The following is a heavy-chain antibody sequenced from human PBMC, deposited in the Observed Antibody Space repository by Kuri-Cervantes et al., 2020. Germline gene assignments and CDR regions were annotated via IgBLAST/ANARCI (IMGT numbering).Heavy chain of an antibody. D-gene: IGHD3-10*01. J-gene: IGHJ3*02. CDR2: ISYDGSNK. Sequence: GGSLRLSCAASGFTFSSYAMHWVRQAPGKGLEWVAVISYDGSNKYYADSVKGRFTISRDNSKNTLYLQMNSLRAEDTAVYYCAKDWLTMIRGVIDDAFDIWGQGTMVTVSS. CDR3: AKDWLTMIRGVIDDAFDI. V-gene: IGHV3-30-3*01. CDR1: GFTFSSYA.